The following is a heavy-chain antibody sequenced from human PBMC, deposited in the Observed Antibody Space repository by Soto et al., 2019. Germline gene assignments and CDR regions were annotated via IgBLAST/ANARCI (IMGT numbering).Heavy chain of an antibody. D-gene: IGHD1-26*01. Sequence: GGSLRLSCVASGFTFNNYWMHWVRQAPGKGLEWVAGITNDGIKTNYGESAKGRFTISRDNSKNTLYLQMNSLRTEDTAVYYCAKSPQWVAKGGMDVWGQGTTVTVSS. CDR1: GFTFNNYW. CDR3: AKSPQWVAKGGMDV. J-gene: IGHJ6*02. V-gene: IGHV3-30*18. CDR2: ITNDGIKT.